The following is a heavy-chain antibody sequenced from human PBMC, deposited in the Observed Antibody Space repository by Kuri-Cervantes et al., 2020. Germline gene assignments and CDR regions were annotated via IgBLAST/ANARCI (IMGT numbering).Heavy chain of an antibody. V-gene: IGHV3-23*01. CDR2: ISASGGNT. Sequence: GESLKISCAASGFTFDSYTMNWVRQAPGKGLEWVSAISASGGNTYYADPVKGRFTISRDNSKNTLYLQMNSLRVEDTAVYYCAKVAIPAGTRGRLGYYYGLDVWGQGTTVTVSS. CDR1: GFTFDSYT. CDR3: AKVAIPAGTRGRLGYYYGLDV. J-gene: IGHJ6*02. D-gene: IGHD2-2*01.